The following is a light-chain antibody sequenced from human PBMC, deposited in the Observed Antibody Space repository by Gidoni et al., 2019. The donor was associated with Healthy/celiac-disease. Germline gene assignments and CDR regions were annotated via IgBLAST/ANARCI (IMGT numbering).Light chain of an antibody. CDR2: QDS. CDR3: QAWDSSTEV. CDR1: KLGDKY. V-gene: IGLV3-1*01. J-gene: IGLJ1*01. Sequence: YELTKPPSGSVSPGQTSSITCSGDKLGDKYACWYPQKPGQSPVLVIYQDSKRPSGIPERFSGSTSGNTATLTISGTQAMDEADYYCQAWDSSTEVFGTGTKVTVL.